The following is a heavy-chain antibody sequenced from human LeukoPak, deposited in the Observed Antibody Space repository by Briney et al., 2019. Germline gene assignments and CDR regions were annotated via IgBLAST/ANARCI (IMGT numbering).Heavy chain of an antibody. J-gene: IGHJ6*03. CDR1: GFTFSSYG. CDR2: IRYDGSNK. D-gene: IGHD3-3*01. CDR3: AKAGYDFWSGYYRYYYYYMDV. V-gene: IGHV3-30*02. Sequence: PGGSLRLSCAASGFTFSSYGMHWVRQAPGKGLEWVAFIRYDGSNKYYADSVKGRFTISRDNSKNTLYLQVNSLRAEDTAVYYCAKAGYDFWSGYYRYYYYYMDVWGKGTTVTVSS.